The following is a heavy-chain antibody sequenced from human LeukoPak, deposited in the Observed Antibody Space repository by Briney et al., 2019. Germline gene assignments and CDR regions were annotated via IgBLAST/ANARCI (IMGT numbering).Heavy chain of an antibody. V-gene: IGHV4-61*02. J-gene: IGHJ4*02. CDR1: GGSISSGSYY. CDR2: IYTSGST. D-gene: IGHD6-19*01. CDR3: ARRYSSGWYGDPFFDY. Sequence: SQTLSLTCTVSGGSISSGSYYWSWIRQPAGKGLEWIGRIYTSGSTNYNPSLESRVTISIDTSKNQFSLKLSSVTAADTAVYYCARRYSSGWYGDPFFDYWGQGTLVTVSS.